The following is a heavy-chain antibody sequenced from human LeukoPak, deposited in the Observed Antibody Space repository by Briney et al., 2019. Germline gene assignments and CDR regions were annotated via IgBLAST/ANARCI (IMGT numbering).Heavy chain of an antibody. V-gene: IGHV1-69*05. J-gene: IGHJ6*03. CDR2: IIPIFGTA. Sequence: SVKVSCKASGGTFSSYAISWVRQAPGQGLEWIGRIIPIFGTANYAQKFQGRVTITTDESTSTAYMELSSLRSEDTAVYYCARTPPATVTTYPYYYYYYMDVWGKGTTVTVSS. CDR3: ARTPPATVTTYPYYYYYYMDV. D-gene: IGHD4-17*01. CDR1: GGTFSSYA.